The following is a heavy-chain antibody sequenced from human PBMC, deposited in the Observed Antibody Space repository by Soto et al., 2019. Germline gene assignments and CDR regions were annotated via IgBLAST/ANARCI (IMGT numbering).Heavy chain of an antibody. Sequence: QVQLVQSGAEVKKPGSSVKVSCKASGGTFSSYAISWVRQAPGQGLEWMGGIIPISGTVKYAQKFQGRVMITADESTSTAYMVLSRLRSEDTAVYYCARSQGSSTSLAIYYYYYYGMDVWGQGTRVNVSS. CDR3: ARSQGSSTSLAIYYYYYYGMDV. CDR1: GGTFSSYA. V-gene: IGHV1-69*01. D-gene: IGHD2-2*01. J-gene: IGHJ6*02. CDR2: IIPISGTV.